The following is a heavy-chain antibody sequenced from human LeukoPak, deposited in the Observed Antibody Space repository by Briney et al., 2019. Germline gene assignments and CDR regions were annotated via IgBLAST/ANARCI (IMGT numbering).Heavy chain of an antibody. CDR2: IDPDGSTV. CDR3: ARHRPREYSGYDPFDY. J-gene: IGHJ4*02. V-gene: IGHV3-74*01. Sequence: GGSLRLSCEGSGFTFRSRWLNWVRQPPGKGPVWVAHIDPDGSTVNYADSVKGRFTVSRDNAKNTLYLFMHSLRAEDTAVYFCARHRPREYSGYDPFDYWGRGTLVTVSS. CDR1: GFTFRSRW. D-gene: IGHD5-12*01.